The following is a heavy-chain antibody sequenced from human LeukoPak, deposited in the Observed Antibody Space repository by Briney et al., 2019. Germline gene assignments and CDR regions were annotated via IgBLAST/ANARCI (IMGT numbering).Heavy chain of an antibody. CDR2: IFGSGGSP. Sequence: PGGSLRLSCEASGFTFRSYAMYWVGQAPGKGLEWVAGIFGSGGSPHYADSVRGRFTISRDNSKNTVYLQINRQRADDTAVYYCGKTTTGYSSGQKPAWHVDSWGQGTLVTVSS. J-gene: IGHJ4*02. CDR1: GFTFRSYA. D-gene: IGHD5-18*01. V-gene: IGHV3-23*01. CDR3: GKTTTGYSSGQKPAWHVDS.